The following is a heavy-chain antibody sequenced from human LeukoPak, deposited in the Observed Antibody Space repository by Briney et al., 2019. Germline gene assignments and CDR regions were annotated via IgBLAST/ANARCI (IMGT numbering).Heavy chain of an antibody. D-gene: IGHD3-22*01. Sequence: GGSLRLSCAASGFTFSTYWMTWVRQAPGRGLEWVANIKQDGREKYYVDSGKGRFTISRDNAKNSLYLQMNSLRAEDTAVYYCARDRYDSSGYDWFDPWGQGTLVTVSS. J-gene: IGHJ5*02. V-gene: IGHV3-7*01. CDR1: GFTFSTYW. CDR2: IKQDGREK. CDR3: ARDRYDSSGYDWFDP.